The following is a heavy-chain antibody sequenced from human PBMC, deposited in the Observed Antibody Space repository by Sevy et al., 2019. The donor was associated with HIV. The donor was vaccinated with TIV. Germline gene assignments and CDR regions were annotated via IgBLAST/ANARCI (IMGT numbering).Heavy chain of an antibody. Sequence: GGSLRLSCAASGFIFPDYAMSWVRQPPGKGLEWVSGINWNADNTGYADSLQGRFTISRDNAKNSLYLEINSLRAEDTALYYCARSTYHYAITGDGAFVLWGQGTLVSDSS. D-gene: IGHD2-8*01. CDR1: GFIFPDYA. CDR3: ARSTYHYAITGDGAFVL. CDR2: INWNADNT. V-gene: IGHV3-20*04. J-gene: IGHJ3*01.